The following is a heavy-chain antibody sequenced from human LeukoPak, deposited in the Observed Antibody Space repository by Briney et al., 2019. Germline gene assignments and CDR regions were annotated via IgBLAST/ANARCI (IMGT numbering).Heavy chain of an antibody. D-gene: IGHD2/OR15-2a*01. J-gene: IGHJ4*02. CDR1: GFTFNYTW. Sequence: ESGGSLRLSCAASGFTFNYTWMSWVRQAPGRGLEWVATIKQHGSEKLYVDSVKGRVTISRDNTKSSLYLQMNRLGAEDTAVYYCARIGIDYLASYHFDYWGQGTLVTVSS. CDR2: IKQHGSEK. CDR3: ARIGIDYLASYHFDY. V-gene: IGHV3-7*01.